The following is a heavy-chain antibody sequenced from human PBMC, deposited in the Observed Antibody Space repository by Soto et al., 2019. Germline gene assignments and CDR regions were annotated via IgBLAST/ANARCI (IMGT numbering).Heavy chain of an antibody. CDR2: IYYGGST. Sequence: QVQLQESGPGLVKPSQTLSLTCTVSGGSISSGGYYWSWIRQHPGKGLEWIGYIYYGGSTNYNPSLKSRVTISVDTSKNQFSLKLSSVTAADTAVYYCARGYCSSTSCFDPWGQGTLVTVSS. CDR1: GGSISSGGYY. CDR3: ARGYCSSTSCFDP. V-gene: IGHV4-31*03. J-gene: IGHJ5*02. D-gene: IGHD2-2*01.